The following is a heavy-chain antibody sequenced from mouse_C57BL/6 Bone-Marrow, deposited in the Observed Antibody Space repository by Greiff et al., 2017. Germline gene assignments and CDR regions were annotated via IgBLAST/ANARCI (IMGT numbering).Heavy chain of an antibody. V-gene: IGHV1-81*01. CDR3: ARYHYGSFFDY. D-gene: IGHD1-1*01. CDR1: GYTFTSYG. CDR2: IYPRSGNT. J-gene: IGHJ2*01. Sequence: QVQLQQSGAELARPGASVKLSCKASGYTFTSYGISWVKQRTGQGLEWIGEIYPRSGNTYYNEKFKGKATLTADKSSSTAYMELRSLTSEDSAVYVCARYHYGSFFDYWGQGTTLTVSS.